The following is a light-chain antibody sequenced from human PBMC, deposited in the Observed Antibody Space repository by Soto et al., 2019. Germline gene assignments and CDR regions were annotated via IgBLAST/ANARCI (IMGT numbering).Light chain of an antibody. J-gene: IGKJ4*01. CDR2: GAS. Sequence: EIVMTQSRTTLSVSPGERANLSCRASQSVSSNLAWYQQKPGQAPRLLIYGASTRATGIPARFSGSGSGTEFTLTISSLQSEDFAVYYCQQYNNWPLFGGGTKVEIK. CDR3: QQYNNWPL. V-gene: IGKV3-15*01. CDR1: QSVSSN.